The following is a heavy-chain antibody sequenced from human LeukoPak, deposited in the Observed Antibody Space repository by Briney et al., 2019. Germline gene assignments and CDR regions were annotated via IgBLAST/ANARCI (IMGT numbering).Heavy chain of an antibody. CDR2: IYYSGST. D-gene: IGHD4-17*01. CDR3: ASLYGDYALSAYYGMDV. J-gene: IGHJ6*02. V-gene: IGHV4-59*08. CDR1: GGSTSSYY. Sequence: SETLSLTCTVSGGSTSSYYWSWIRQPPGKGLEWIGYIYYSGSTNYNPSLKSRVTISVDTSKNQFSLKLSSVTAADTAVYYCASLYGDYALSAYYGMDVWGQGTTVTVSS.